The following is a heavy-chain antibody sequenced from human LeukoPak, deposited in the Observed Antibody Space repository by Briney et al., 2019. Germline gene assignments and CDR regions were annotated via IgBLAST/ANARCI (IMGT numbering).Heavy chain of an antibody. J-gene: IGHJ3*02. Sequence: SETLSLTCTVSGGSISSYYWSWIRQPAGKGLEWIGRIYTSGSTNYNPSLKSRVTMSVDTSKNQFSLKLSSVTAADTAVYCCARVSKKAVAADAFDIWGQGTMVTVSS. D-gene: IGHD6-19*01. V-gene: IGHV4-4*07. CDR2: IYTSGST. CDR1: GGSISSYY. CDR3: ARVSKKAVAADAFDI.